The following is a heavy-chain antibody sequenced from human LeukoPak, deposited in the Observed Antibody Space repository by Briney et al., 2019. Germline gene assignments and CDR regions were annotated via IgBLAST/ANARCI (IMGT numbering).Heavy chain of an antibody. Sequence: PGGSLRLSCAASGFTFSSYAMHWVRQAPGKGLEWVAVISYDGSNKYYADSVKGRFTISRDNSKNTLYLQMNSLRAEDTAVYYCAREGLHGSGSYYNVYFQHWGQGTLVTVSS. CDR2: ISYDGSNK. CDR3: AREGLHGSGSYYNVYFQH. CDR1: GFTFSSYA. V-gene: IGHV3-30*04. D-gene: IGHD3-10*01. J-gene: IGHJ1*01.